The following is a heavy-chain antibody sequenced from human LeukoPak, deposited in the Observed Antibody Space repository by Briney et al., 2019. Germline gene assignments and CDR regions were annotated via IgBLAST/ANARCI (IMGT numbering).Heavy chain of an antibody. CDR2: FGTRSTSI. J-gene: IGHJ4*02. Sequence: PGGSLRLSCTAPGFTFSGYSMNWIRQAPGKGLEWVSSFGTRSTSIYHAGSVKGRFAISRDNAKNSLYLQMNSLRAEDTAVYYCAKEKIAVAVPDYWGQGTLVTVSS. CDR1: GFTFSGYS. CDR3: AKEKIAVAVPDY. D-gene: IGHD6-19*01. V-gene: IGHV3-21*04.